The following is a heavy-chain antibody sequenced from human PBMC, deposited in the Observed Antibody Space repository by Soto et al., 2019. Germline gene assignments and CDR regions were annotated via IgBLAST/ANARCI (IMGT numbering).Heavy chain of an antibody. CDR3: ARGERY. J-gene: IGHJ4*02. CDR1: GGSFSGYY. Sequence: QVQLQQWGAGLLKPSETLSLTCAVYGGSFSGYYWSWIRQPPGKGLEWIGEINHSGSTNYNPSLKSRVTISVDTSKHQFSLKLSSVTDADTAVYYCARGERYWGQGTLVTVSS. CDR2: INHSGST. V-gene: IGHV4-34*01.